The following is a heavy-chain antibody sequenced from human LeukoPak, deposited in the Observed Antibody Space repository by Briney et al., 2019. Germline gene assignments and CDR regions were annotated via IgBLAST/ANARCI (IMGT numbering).Heavy chain of an antibody. CDR3: ARAAYYDFWSGKGVGYYYYYMDV. CDR2: IIPIFGTA. CDR1: GGTFSSYA. Sequence: ASVKVSCKASGGTFSSYAISWVRQAPGQGLEWMGRIIPIFGTANYAQKFQGRVTITTDESTSTAYMELSSLRSEDTAVYYCARAAYYDFWSGKGVGYYYYYMDVWGKGTTVTVSS. D-gene: IGHD3-3*01. J-gene: IGHJ6*03. V-gene: IGHV1-69*05.